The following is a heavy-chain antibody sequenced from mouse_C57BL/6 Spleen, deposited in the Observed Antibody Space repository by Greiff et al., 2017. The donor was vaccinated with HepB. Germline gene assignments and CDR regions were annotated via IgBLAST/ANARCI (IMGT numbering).Heavy chain of an antibody. Sequence: QVQLQQPGAELVKPGASVKMSCKASGYTFTSYWITWVKQRPGQGLEWIGDIYPGSGSTNYNEKFKCKATLTVDTSSSTAYMQLSSLTSEDSAVYYCARTGPMITTLFDYWGQGTTLTVSS. D-gene: IGHD2-4*01. CDR2: IYPGSGST. V-gene: IGHV1-55*01. J-gene: IGHJ2*01. CDR1: GYTFTSYW. CDR3: ARTGPMITTLFDY.